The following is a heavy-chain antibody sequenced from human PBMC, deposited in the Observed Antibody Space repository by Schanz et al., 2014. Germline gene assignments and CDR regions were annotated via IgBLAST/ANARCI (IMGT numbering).Heavy chain of an antibody. D-gene: IGHD3-3*01. CDR3: ARGVRIDY. CDR2: VSHDGFTK. Sequence: QVQLEESGGGVVQPGGSLRLSCVASGFSFSGFAVHWVRQAPGKGLEWVSIVSHDGFTKHYADSVRGRFTLSRDNAKNSLYLQMNSLTAEDTAVYYCARGVRIDYWGQGTLVTVSS. J-gene: IGHJ4*02. V-gene: IGHV3-30*04. CDR1: GFSFSGFA.